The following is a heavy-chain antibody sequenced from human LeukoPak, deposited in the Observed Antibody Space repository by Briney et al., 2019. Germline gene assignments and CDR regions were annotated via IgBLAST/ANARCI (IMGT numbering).Heavy chain of an antibody. Sequence: ASVKVSCKASGYTFTGYYMHWVRQAPGQGLEWMGIINPSGGSTSYAQKFQGRVTMTRDTSTSTVYMELSSLRSEDTAVYYCARVGGSYGSDYWGQGTLVTVSS. CDR1: GYTFTGYY. D-gene: IGHD5-18*01. V-gene: IGHV1-46*01. J-gene: IGHJ4*02. CDR2: INPSGGST. CDR3: ARVGGSYGSDY.